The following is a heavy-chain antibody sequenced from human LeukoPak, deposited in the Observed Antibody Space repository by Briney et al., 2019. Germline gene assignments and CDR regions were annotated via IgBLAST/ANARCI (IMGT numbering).Heavy chain of an antibody. CDR2: ISSSRSYI. CDR3: ARDRRGYYDSSGYYSQRPFDY. V-gene: IGHV3-21*01. J-gene: IGHJ4*02. Sequence: PGGSLRLSCAASGFTFSSYSMNWVRQAPGKGLEWASSISSSRSYIYYADSVKGRFTISRDNAKNSLYLQMNSLRAEDTAVYYCARDRRGYYDSSGYYSQRPFDYWGQGTLVTVSS. CDR1: GFTFSSYS. D-gene: IGHD3-22*01.